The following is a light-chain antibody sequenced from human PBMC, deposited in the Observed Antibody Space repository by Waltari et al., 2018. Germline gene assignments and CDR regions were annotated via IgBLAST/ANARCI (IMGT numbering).Light chain of an antibody. J-gene: IGKJ4*01. CDR2: DAS. V-gene: IGKV1-33*01. Sequence: DIQMTQSPSSLSASVGDRVTITCQASQDMSKSLSWYQQKPGKGPKLLIFDASTLETGVPTRFSGSGSGTDFTFTIISLQPEDTATYYCQQYDNLLTFGGGTKVEI. CDR1: QDMSKS. CDR3: QQYDNLLT.